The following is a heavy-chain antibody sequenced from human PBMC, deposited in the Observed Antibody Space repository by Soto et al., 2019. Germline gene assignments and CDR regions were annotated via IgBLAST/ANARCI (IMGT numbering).Heavy chain of an antibody. CDR1: GFTFSSYA. V-gene: IGHV3-30-3*01. Sequence: QVQLGESGGGVVQPGRSLRLSCAASGFTFSSYAMHWVRQAPGKGLEWVAVISYDGSNKYYADSVKGRFTISRDNSKNTLYLQMNSLRAEDTAVYYCARAPGGVWGSYRYLDYWGQGTLVTVSS. CDR3: ARAPGGVWGSYRYLDY. J-gene: IGHJ4*02. CDR2: ISYDGSNK. D-gene: IGHD3-16*02.